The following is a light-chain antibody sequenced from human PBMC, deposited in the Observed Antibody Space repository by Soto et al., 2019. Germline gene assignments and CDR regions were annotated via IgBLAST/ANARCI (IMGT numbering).Light chain of an antibody. V-gene: IGLV1-40*01. Sequence: QSVLTQPPPVSGAPGQRVTISCTGSSSNIGAGYDVHWYQQLPGTAPKLLIYGNSNRPSGVPDRFSGSKSGTSAPLAITGLQAEDEADYYCQSYDSSLSGFYVFGTGTKVTV. J-gene: IGLJ1*01. CDR2: GNS. CDR1: SSNIGAGYD. CDR3: QSYDSSLSGFYV.